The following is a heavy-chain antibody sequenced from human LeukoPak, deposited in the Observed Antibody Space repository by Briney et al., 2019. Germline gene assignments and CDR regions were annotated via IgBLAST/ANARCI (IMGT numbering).Heavy chain of an antibody. Sequence: GGSLRLSCAASGFTFDDYAMHWVRQAPGKGLEWVSGISWDSGSIGYVDSVKGRFTISRDNAKNSPYLQMNSLRAEDTGLYYCAKALYCSSTSCPFDYWGQGTLVTVSS. D-gene: IGHD2-2*01. V-gene: IGHV3-9*01. J-gene: IGHJ4*02. CDR2: ISWDSGSI. CDR1: GFTFDDYA. CDR3: AKALYCSSTSCPFDY.